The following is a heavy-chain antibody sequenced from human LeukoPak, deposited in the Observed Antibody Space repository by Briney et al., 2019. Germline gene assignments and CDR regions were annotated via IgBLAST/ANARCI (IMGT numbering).Heavy chain of an antibody. Sequence: ASVKVSCKASGYTFTNYDINWVRQAPGQGLEWMGWINPNSGGTNYAQKFQGRVTMTRDTSISTAYMELSRLRSDDTAVYYCARGYCSSTSCYSPVDYWGQGTLVTVSS. J-gene: IGHJ4*02. CDR1: GYTFTNYD. CDR2: INPNSGGT. V-gene: IGHV1-2*02. D-gene: IGHD2-2*01. CDR3: ARGYCSSTSCYSPVDY.